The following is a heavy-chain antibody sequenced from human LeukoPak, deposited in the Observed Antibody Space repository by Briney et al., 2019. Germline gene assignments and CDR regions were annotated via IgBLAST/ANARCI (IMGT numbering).Heavy chain of an antibody. V-gene: IGHV3-7*01. CDR1: GFTFSSYW. J-gene: IGHJ4*02. CDR3: ARGLKVGATHFDY. Sequence: GGSLRLSCAASGFTFSSYWMSWVRQAPGKGLEWVANIKQDGSEKYYVDSVKGRFTISRDNAKNSLYLQMNSLRAEDTAVYYCARGLKVGATHFDYWGQGTLVTVSS. D-gene: IGHD1-26*01. CDR2: IKQDGSEK.